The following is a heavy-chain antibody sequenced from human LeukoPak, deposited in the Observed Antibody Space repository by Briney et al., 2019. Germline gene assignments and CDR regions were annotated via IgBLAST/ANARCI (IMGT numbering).Heavy chain of an antibody. J-gene: IGHJ4*02. CDR1: GFTLSSYA. CDR2: IYSGDGT. Sequence: GGSLRLSCEASGFTLSSYAMNWVRQAPGKGLEWVSFIYSGDGTNYADSVKARFTISRDNSKNTLYLQMNSLRAEDTAVYYCARARGYSYSFDYWGQGTLVTVSS. CDR3: ARARGYSYSFDY. V-gene: IGHV3-53*01. D-gene: IGHD5-18*01.